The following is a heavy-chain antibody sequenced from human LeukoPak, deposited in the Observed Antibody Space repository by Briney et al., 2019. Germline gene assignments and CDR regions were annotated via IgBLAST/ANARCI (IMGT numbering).Heavy chain of an antibody. V-gene: IGHV4-38-2*02. CDR2: IYHSGST. Sequence: SETLSLTCTVSGYSISSGYYWGWIRQPPGKGLEWIGSIYHSGSTYYNPSLKSRVTISVDTSKNQFSLKLSSVTAADTAMYYCARDETYSSDWQSNHYYYYMDVWGKGTTVTVS. CDR3: ARDETYSSDWQSNHYYYYMDV. D-gene: IGHD6-19*01. CDR1: GYSISSGYY. J-gene: IGHJ6*03.